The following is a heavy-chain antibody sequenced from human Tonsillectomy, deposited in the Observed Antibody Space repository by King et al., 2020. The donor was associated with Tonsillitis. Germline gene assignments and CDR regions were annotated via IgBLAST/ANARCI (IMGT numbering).Heavy chain of an antibody. CDR1: GDSISGGGYS. CDR2: IYQSGST. CDR3: ARGGVYYYETSGYYDDGYYFDY. Sequence: LQLQESGSGLVKPSQTLSLTCAVSGDSISGGGYSWGWIRQPPGKGLEWIGYIYQSGSTYYNPSLKSRVTISIDKSKNQISLKLRSVTAADTAVYYCARGGVYYYETSGYYDDGYYFDYWGQGTLVTVSS. J-gene: IGHJ4*02. V-gene: IGHV4-30-2*01. D-gene: IGHD3-22*01.